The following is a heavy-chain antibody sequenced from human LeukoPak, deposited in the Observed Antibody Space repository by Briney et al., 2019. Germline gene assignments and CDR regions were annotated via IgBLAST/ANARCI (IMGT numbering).Heavy chain of an antibody. CDR3: ARPYSSRWYYFDS. CDR2: ISDYP. CDR1: GFSFNTFA. J-gene: IGHJ4*02. D-gene: IGHD6-19*01. V-gene: IGHV3-23*05. Sequence: GGSLRLSCVASGFSFNTFALTWVRQAPGKGLEWVSTISDYPHYADSVRGRFTISRDNAKNTVYLQMNSLRVEDTAVYYCARPYSSRWYYFDSWGQGILVTVSS.